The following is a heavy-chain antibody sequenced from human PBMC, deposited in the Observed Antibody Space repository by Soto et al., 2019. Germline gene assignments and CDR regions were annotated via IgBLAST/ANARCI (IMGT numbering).Heavy chain of an antibody. CDR3: ARETVRGKDSEAFDI. J-gene: IGHJ3*02. D-gene: IGHD2-21*01. CDR1: GGSINTGGCY. V-gene: IGHV4-31*03. Sequence: SETLSLTCTVSGGSINTGGCYWSWIRQHPAKGLEWIGYIYYSGSTNYNPSLESRLTISIDTSKNQFSLKLMSVTAADTAVYYCARETVRGKDSEAFDIWGQGTMVSLS. CDR2: IYYSGST.